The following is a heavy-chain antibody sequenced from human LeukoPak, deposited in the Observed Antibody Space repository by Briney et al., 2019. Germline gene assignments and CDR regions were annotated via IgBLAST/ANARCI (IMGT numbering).Heavy chain of an antibody. CDR2: ISSSSSYI. D-gene: IGHD5-12*01. Sequence: GGSLRLSCAASGXTFSSYSVNWVRQAPGKGLEWVSSISSSSSYIYYADSVKGRFTIFRDNAKNSLYLQMNSLRAEDTAVYYCARSSSGYDFRQGGQGTLVTVSS. CDR3: ARSSSGYDFRQ. CDR1: GXTFSSYS. J-gene: IGHJ4*02. V-gene: IGHV3-21*01.